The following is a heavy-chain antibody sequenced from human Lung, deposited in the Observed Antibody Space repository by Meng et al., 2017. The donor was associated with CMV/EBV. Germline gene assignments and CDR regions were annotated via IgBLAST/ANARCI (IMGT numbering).Heavy chain of an antibody. CDR2: IYDSGIT. Sequence: GSLRLSXAVSGASISSDSWWSWVRQPPGKGLEWIGEIYDSGITNYNPSLKSRVTISVDSSNNQFSLQLTSVTAADTAIYYCARAYCGGDCYSGFDFWGPGTLVTVSS. CDR3: ARAYCGGDCYSGFDF. D-gene: IGHD2-21*01. CDR1: GASISSDSW. V-gene: IGHV4-4*02. J-gene: IGHJ4*02.